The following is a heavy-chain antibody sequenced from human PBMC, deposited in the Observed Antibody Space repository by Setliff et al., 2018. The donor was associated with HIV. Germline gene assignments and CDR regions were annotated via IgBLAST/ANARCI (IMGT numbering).Heavy chain of an antibody. Sequence: PGGSLRLSCAASGFTFSAYAMYWVRQAPGLGLEWVALISYDGANEYYADSVQGRFTISRDNAKNSLYLHMNSLRIEDTAVFYCVRGSSGLAVWGKGTTVTVSS. CDR3: VRGSSGLAV. D-gene: IGHD5-12*01. CDR2: ISYDGANE. J-gene: IGHJ6*04. CDR1: GFTFSAYA. V-gene: IGHV3-30*07.